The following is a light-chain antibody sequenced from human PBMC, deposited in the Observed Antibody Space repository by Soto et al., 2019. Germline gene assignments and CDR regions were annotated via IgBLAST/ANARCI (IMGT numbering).Light chain of an antibody. CDR1: QSISSY. V-gene: IGKV1-39*01. J-gene: IGKJ1*01. CDR3: QQSYSTPPGT. Sequence: DIQVTQSPSSLSASVGDRVTITCRASQSISSYLNWYQQKPGKAPKLLIYAASSLQSGVPSRFSGSGSGTDFTLTISSLQPEDFATYYCQQSYSTPPGTFXQGTKVDIK. CDR2: AAS.